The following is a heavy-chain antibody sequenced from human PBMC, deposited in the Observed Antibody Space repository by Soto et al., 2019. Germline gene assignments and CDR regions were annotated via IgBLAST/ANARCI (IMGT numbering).Heavy chain of an antibody. CDR1: GFDASVNF. V-gene: IGHV3-66*01. J-gene: IGHJ6*02. CDR3: VRENYYYGMDV. CDR2: INNAGTT. Sequence: EVQLVESGGTLVQPGGSLKLSCAASGFDASVNFMTWVRQAPGKGLEWVTAINNAGTTFYADSVKGIFSISRDDSKNTLYLQMNSLRVEDTDMYYCVRENYYYGMDVWGQGTAVTVSS.